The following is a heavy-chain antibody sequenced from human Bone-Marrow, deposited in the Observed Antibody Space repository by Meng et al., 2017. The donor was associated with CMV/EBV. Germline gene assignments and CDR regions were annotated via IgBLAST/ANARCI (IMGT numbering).Heavy chain of an antibody. CDR2: ISYDGSNK. D-gene: IGHD1-26*01. Sequence: GESLKISCAASGFTFSSYAMHWVRQAPGKGLEWVAVISYDGSNKYYADSVKGRFTISRDNAKNSLYLQMNSLRAEDTAVYYCARVWGRGLLSGSYPDYWGQGTLVTVSS. CDR3: ARVWGRGLLSGSYPDY. V-gene: IGHV3-30-3*01. J-gene: IGHJ4*02. CDR1: GFTFSSYA.